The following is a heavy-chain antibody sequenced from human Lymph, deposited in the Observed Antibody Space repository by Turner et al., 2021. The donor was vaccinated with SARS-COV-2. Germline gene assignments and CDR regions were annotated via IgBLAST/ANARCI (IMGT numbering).Heavy chain of an antibody. J-gene: IGHJ4*02. CDR2: INPSGDST. CDR1: GYTFTSYY. Sequence: QVQLVQSGAEVKKPGASVKVSCKASGYTFTSYYMLWVRQAPGLGLEWMGIINPSGDSTIYAQKSQGRVTMTRDTSTSTVYMELSSLRSEYTAVYYWARVGPGGFDYWGQGTPVTVSS. V-gene: IGHV1-46*01. CDR3: ARVGPGGFDY. D-gene: IGHD2-15*01.